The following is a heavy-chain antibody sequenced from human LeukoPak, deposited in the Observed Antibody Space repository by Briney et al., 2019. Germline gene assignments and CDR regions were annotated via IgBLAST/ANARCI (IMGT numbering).Heavy chain of an antibody. CDR1: GFTFSSYN. CDR3: ARLAPGISAGIDY. Sequence: GGSLRLSCAASGFTFSSYNMNWVRQAPGKGLEWVSSISSTSSYIYYADSLKGRFTISRDNAKNSLYLQMNSLRAEDTAVYYCARLAPGISAGIDYWGQGTLVTVSS. D-gene: IGHD6-13*01. J-gene: IGHJ4*02. V-gene: IGHV3-21*06. CDR2: ISSTSSYI.